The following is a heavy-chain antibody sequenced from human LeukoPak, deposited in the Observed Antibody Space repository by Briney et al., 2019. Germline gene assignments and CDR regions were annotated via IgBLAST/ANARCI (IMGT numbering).Heavy chain of an antibody. D-gene: IGHD6-19*01. Sequence: PSETLSLTCTVSGGSISSYYWSWIRQPPGKGLEWIGYIYYSGSTDYNPSLKSRVTISVDTSKNQFSLKLSSVTAADTAVYYCARIRIAVAVPYWYFDLWGRGTLVTVSS. J-gene: IGHJ2*01. CDR2: IYYSGST. V-gene: IGHV4-59*01. CDR1: GGSISSYY. CDR3: ARIRIAVAVPYWYFDL.